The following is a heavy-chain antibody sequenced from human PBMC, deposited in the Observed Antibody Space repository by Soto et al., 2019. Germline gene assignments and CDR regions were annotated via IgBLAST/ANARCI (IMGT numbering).Heavy chain of an antibody. CDR2: ITTSSTYR. CDR3: ARDLGVAVATHATAY. V-gene: IGHV3-21*01. Sequence: PGGSLRLSCAASGFAFSTYSMNWIRQAPGKGLEWVSDITTSSTYRVYADSVKGRFTISRDDAKNSLYLQMNSLRVEDTGVYYCARDLGVAVATHATAYCGRGTLAPVS. J-gene: IGHJ4*02. CDR1: GFAFSTYS. D-gene: IGHD2-15*01.